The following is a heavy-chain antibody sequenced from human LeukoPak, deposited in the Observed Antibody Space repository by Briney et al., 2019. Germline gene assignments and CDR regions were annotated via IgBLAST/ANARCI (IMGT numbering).Heavy chain of an antibody. CDR2: IRSSHNTI. CDR3: AHLPSSGTGIVDY. CDR1: GFTFSTYS. D-gene: IGHD3-10*01. J-gene: IGHJ4*02. V-gene: IGHV3-48*01. Sequence: GGSLRLSCAASGFTFSTYSMNWVRQAPGKGLEWISYIRSSHNTIHYADSVKGRFTISSDNAKNSLFLQMNTLRAEDTAVYYCAHLPSSGTGIVDYWGQGTLVTVSS.